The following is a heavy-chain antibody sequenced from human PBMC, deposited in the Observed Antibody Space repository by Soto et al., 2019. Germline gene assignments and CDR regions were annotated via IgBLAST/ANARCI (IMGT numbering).Heavy chain of an antibody. J-gene: IGHJ6*02. CDR1: GYTFTSYG. CDR3: ASLQDIVVVPAAMTSYYYYGMDV. CDR2: ISAYNGNT. D-gene: IGHD2-2*01. Sequence: QVQLVQSGAEVKKPGASVKVSCKASGYTFTSYGISWVRQAHGQGLEWMGWISAYNGNTNYAQKLQGRVTMTTDTSTSTAYMELRSLRSDDTAVYYCASLQDIVVVPAAMTSYYYYGMDVWGQGTTVTVSS. V-gene: IGHV1-18*01.